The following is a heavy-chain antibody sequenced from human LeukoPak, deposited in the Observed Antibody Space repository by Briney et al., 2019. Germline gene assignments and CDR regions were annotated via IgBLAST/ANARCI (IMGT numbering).Heavy chain of an antibody. CDR3: AKVGYCSSTSCYIDTEYFQH. D-gene: IGHD2-2*02. V-gene: IGHV3-23*01. Sequence: GGSLRLSCAASGFTFSSHAMSWVRQAPGKGLEWVSAISGSGGSTYYADSVKGRFTISRDNSKNTLYLQMNSLRAEDTAVYYCAKVGYCSSTSCYIDTEYFQHWGQGTLVTVSS. CDR1: GFTFSSHA. J-gene: IGHJ1*01. CDR2: ISGSGGST.